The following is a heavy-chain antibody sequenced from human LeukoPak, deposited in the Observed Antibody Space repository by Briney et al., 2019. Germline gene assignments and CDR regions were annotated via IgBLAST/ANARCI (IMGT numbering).Heavy chain of an antibody. CDR3: ARGYCTGGSCYLKFDY. CDR1: GGSFSGYY. D-gene: IGHD2-15*01. Sequence: PSETLSLTCAVYGGSFSGYYWSWIRQPPGKGLEWIGEINHSGRTNYNPALKRRVTISVDTSKNQFSLKLTSVTAADTAVYYCARGYCTGGSCYLKFDYWGQGTLVTFSS. V-gene: IGHV4-34*01. CDR2: INHSGRT. J-gene: IGHJ4*02.